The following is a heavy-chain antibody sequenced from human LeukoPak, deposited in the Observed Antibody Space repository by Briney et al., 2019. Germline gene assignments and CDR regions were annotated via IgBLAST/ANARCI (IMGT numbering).Heavy chain of an antibody. J-gene: IGHJ6*02. CDR3: VRDRYSFGEYNYYYAMDV. CDR2: ISGACIDI. CDR1: GFTLSSYS. V-gene: IGHV3-21*01. D-gene: IGHD3-16*01. Sequence: GGSLRLSCAASGFTLSSYSMSWVRQAPGKGLEWVSSISGACIDIYYADSVKGRFTISRDNAKNSLYLNMNSLSVEDAAVYFCVRDRYSFGEYNYYYAMDVWGQGTTVTVSS.